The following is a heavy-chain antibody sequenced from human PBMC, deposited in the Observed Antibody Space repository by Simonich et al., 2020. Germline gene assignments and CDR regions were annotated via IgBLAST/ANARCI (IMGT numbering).Heavy chain of an antibody. CDR1: GYSFTSYW. V-gene: IGHV5-51*01. D-gene: IGHD1-1*01. CDR2: IHPGDSCH. CDR3: ARQLNDFDI. Sequence: EVQLVQSGAEVKKPGESLKISCKGSGYSFTSYWIGWVRQMPGKGLEWIGIIHPGDSCHSDSPSFQGQVSTSADKSISTAYLQWSSLKASDTAMYYCARQLNDFDIWGQGTMVTVSS. J-gene: IGHJ3*02.